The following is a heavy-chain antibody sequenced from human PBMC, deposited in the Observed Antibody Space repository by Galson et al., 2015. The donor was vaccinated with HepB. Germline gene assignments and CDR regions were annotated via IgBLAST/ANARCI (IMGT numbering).Heavy chain of an antibody. D-gene: IGHD3-10*01. J-gene: IGHJ6*02. Sequence: SLRLSCAASGFTFDEYTMHWVRQAPGKGLEWVSLISWDGVTTYYADSVKGRFTVSRDNSKHSLLLQVNSLRTQDTALYYCVKDLTYYYGSGISRAYGLDVWGQGTPVTVAS. CDR1: GFTFDEYT. CDR3: VKDLTYYYGSGISRAYGLDV. V-gene: IGHV3-43*01. CDR2: ISWDGVTT.